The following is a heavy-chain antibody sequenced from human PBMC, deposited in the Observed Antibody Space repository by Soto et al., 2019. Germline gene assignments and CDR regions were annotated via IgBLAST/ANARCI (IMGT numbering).Heavy chain of an antibody. J-gene: IGHJ4*02. V-gene: IGHV5-51*01. Sequence: GESQKISCECSGYSFTSYRIGWVRQIPGKGLEWMGIIYPSDSDTRYSPSFQGQVTISADKSISTAYLQWSSLKASDTAMYYFARQTHDSSGYYYYFDYWGQGTLVTVSS. CDR2: IYPSDSDT. D-gene: IGHD3-22*01. CDR3: ARQTHDSSGYYYYFDY. CDR1: GYSFTSYR.